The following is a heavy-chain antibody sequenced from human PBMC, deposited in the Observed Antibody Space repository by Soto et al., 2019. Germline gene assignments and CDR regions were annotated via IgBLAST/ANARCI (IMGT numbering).Heavy chain of an antibody. V-gene: IGHV3-21*01. J-gene: IGHJ4*02. CDR1: GFTFSSYS. CDR2: ISSSSSYI. D-gene: IGHD3-22*01. Sequence: PGGSLRLSCAASGFTFSSYSMNWVRQAPGKGLEWVSSISSSSSYIYYADSVKGRFTISRDNAKNSLYLQMNSLRAEDTAVYYCARVRDYYDSSGIYYFDYWGQGTLVTVSS. CDR3: ARVRDYYDSSGIYYFDY.